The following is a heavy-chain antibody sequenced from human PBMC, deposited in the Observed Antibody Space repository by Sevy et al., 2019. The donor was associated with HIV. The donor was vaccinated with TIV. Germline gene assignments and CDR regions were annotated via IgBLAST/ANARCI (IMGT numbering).Heavy chain of an antibody. V-gene: IGHV3-30*18. CDR2: ISYDGSSK. J-gene: IGHJ4*02. Sequence: GGSLRLSCAASGFIFSSYGMHWVRQAPGKGLEWVTIISYDGSSKYYADSVKGRFTISRDNSENTLYLQMKRLRTDDTAVYYCVKGGVTWELLDYWGQGTLVTVSS. CDR3: VKGGVTWELLDY. D-gene: IGHD1-26*01. CDR1: GFIFSSYG.